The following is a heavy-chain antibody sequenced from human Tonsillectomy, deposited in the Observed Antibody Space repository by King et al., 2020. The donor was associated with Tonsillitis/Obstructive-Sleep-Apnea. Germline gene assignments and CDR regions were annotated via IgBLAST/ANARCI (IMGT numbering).Heavy chain of an antibody. CDR1: GGTFSSYA. V-gene: IGHV1-69*01. D-gene: IGHD2-2*02. CDR3: ATEWYCRETSCYTGFDS. CDR2: IIPIFGTA. Sequence: QVQLVQSGLEVKKPGSSVRVSCKASGGTFSSYAINWVRQAPGQGLEWMGGIIPIFGTAHYAQKFQGRVAITADESTSTAYMDLSSLRSDDTAVYYCATEWYCRETSCYTGFDSWGQGTLVTVSS. J-gene: IGHJ4*02.